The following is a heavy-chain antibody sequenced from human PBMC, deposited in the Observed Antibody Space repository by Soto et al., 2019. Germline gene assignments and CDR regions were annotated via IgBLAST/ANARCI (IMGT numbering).Heavy chain of an antibody. CDR2: ISVSGGTT. V-gene: IGHV3-23*01. D-gene: IGHD3-22*01. J-gene: IGHJ4*02. CDR1: GFTFRNYA. Sequence: GSLRLSCAASGFTFRNYAMNWVRQAPGKGLEWVSGISVSGGTTYYAESVKGRFTVSRDNSKNTVFLQMNSLRAEDTGVYFCAKGMYYYDSSGYRLFDYWGQGTLVTVSS. CDR3: AKGMYYYDSSGYRLFDY.